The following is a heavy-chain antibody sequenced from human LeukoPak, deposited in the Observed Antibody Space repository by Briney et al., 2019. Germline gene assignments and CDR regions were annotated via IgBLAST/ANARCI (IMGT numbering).Heavy chain of an antibody. Sequence: SETLSLTCSVSDGSIISSTYSWAWIRQPPGRGLEWIGNIYSRGSTFYNPSLKSRVTISVDTSKNHFSLKLSSVTAADTAVYYCAREWDSSSFDPRASGDSWGQGTLVIVSS. V-gene: IGHV4-39*07. CDR2: IYSRGST. J-gene: IGHJ4*02. D-gene: IGHD3-22*01. CDR3: AREWDSSSFDPRASGDS. CDR1: DGSIISSTYS.